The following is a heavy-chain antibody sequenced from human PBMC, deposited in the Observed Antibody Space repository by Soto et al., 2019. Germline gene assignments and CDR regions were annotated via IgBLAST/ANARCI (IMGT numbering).Heavy chain of an antibody. CDR1: GFTFRSYA. CDR2: TSYDGGNK. Sequence: QVQLVESGGGVVQPGRSLRLSCAASGFTFRSYAMHWVRQAPGKGLEWVALTSYDGGNKYYADSVKGRFTISRDNSKNTLFLQMNSLRPEDTAVYYCAKPKYSSSWYRGGFDCWGQGALVTVSS. D-gene: IGHD6-13*01. CDR3: AKPKYSSSWYRGGFDC. J-gene: IGHJ4*02. V-gene: IGHV3-30*18.